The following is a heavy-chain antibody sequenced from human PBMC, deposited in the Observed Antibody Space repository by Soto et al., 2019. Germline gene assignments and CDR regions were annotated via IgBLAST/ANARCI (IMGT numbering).Heavy chain of an antibody. Sequence: GGSLRLSCAASGFTFSSYSMSWVRQAPGKGLEWVSGFRGSGDDGTTYYADSVKGRFTISRDNCKNMLCLQMNSLRAEDTAIYYRAKKVNSGSGRQYFAYWGQGTLGTVSS. J-gene: IGHJ4*02. CDR2: FRGSGDDGTT. CDR3: AKKVNSGSGRQYFAY. D-gene: IGHD3-10*01. CDR1: GFTFSSYS. V-gene: IGHV3-23*01.